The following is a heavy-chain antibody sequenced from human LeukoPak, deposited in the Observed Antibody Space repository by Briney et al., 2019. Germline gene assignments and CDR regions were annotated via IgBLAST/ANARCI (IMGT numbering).Heavy chain of an antibody. V-gene: IGHV4-59*12. CDR2: IYYRGST. Sequence: PSETLSLTCTVSGGSMSSFYWGWIRQPPGKGLEWIGYIYYRGSTDYNPSLKSRVTISLDTSKNQFSLKLNSVTPEDTAIYYCARLILWFGDGAAGYFDYWGQGTLVTVSP. D-gene: IGHD3-10*01. CDR3: ARLILWFGDGAAGYFDY. CDR1: GGSMSSFY. J-gene: IGHJ4*02.